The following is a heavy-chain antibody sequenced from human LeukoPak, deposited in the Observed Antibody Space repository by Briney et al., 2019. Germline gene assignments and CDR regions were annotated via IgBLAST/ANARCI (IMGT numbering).Heavy chain of an antibody. CDR2: INTDTRNP. CDR3: ARGSSGWYGPFGY. Sequence: ASVKVSCKASGYSFTSHGMNWVRQAPGQGLEWMGWINTDTRNPTYAQGFTGRFVFSLDTSVSTAYLQISSLKAEDTAVYYCARGSSGWYGPFGYWGQGTLVTVSS. CDR1: GYSFTSHG. V-gene: IGHV7-4-1*02. D-gene: IGHD6-19*01. J-gene: IGHJ4*02.